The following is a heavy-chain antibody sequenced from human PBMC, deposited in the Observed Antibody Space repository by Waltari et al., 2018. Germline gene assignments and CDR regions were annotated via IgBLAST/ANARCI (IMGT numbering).Heavy chain of an antibody. V-gene: IGHV1-2*06. Sequence: QVHLVQSGAEVKNTGASVKVSCKASGYTFTGYYIPWVRRAPGQGLEWMGRINPNSGDTNYAQKFQGRVTLTRDTSINTAYMELSSLKSDDTAVYYCARDLGSDYGNRDYWGQGTLVTVSS. J-gene: IGHJ4*02. CDR2: INPNSGDT. CDR1: GYTFTGYY. CDR3: ARDLGSDYGNRDY. D-gene: IGHD4-17*01.